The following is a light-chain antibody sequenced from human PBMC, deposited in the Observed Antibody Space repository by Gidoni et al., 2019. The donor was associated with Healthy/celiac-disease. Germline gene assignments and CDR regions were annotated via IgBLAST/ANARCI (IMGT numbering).Light chain of an antibody. CDR1: QSVSSY. CDR2: DAS. Sequence: SPHTLSVSPGERATLSCRASQSVSSYLAWYQQKPGQAPRLLIYDASNRATGIPARFSGSGSGTDFTLTISSLEPEDFAVYYCQQRSNWPPLYTFGQGTKLEIK. J-gene: IGKJ2*01. CDR3: QQRSNWPPLYT. V-gene: IGKV3-11*01.